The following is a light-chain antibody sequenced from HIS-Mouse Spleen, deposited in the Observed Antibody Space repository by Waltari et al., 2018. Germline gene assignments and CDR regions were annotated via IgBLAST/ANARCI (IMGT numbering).Light chain of an antibody. J-gene: IGLJ2*01. V-gene: IGLV3-25*03. CDR1: ALPKQY. CDR3: QSADSSGTYVV. CDR2: KDS. Sequence: SYELTQPPSVSVSPGQTARITCPGDALPKQYAYWYQQKPGQAPVLVIYKDSERPSGIPKRFSSSSSGTTVTLTISGVQAEDEADYYCQSADSSGTYVVFGGGTKLTVL.